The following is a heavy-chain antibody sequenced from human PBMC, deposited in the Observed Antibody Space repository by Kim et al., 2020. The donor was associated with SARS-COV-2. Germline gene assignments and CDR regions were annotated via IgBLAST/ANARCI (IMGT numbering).Heavy chain of an antibody. CDR2: ISAYNGNT. D-gene: IGHD3-22*01. J-gene: IGHJ6*02. Sequence: ASVKVSCKASGYTFTSYGISWVRQAPGQGLEWMGWISAYNGNTNYAQKLQGRVTMTTDTSTSTAYMELRSLRSDDTAVYYCARIDSSGPFYYYYGMDVWGQGTTVTVSS. CDR3: ARIDSSGPFYYYYGMDV. V-gene: IGHV1-18*01. CDR1: GYTFTSYG.